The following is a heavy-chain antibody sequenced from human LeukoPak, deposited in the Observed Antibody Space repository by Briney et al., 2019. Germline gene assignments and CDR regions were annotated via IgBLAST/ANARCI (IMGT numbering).Heavy chain of an antibody. J-gene: IGHJ4*02. Sequence: PSETLSLTCAVYGGSFSGYYWSWIRQPPGKGLEWIGEINHSGSTNCNPSLKSRVTISVDTSKNQFSLKLSSVTAADTAVYYCARRKWLGASFDYWGQGTLVTVSS. CDR2: INHSGST. D-gene: IGHD6-19*01. V-gene: IGHV4-34*01. CDR3: ARRKWLGASFDY. CDR1: GGSFSGYY.